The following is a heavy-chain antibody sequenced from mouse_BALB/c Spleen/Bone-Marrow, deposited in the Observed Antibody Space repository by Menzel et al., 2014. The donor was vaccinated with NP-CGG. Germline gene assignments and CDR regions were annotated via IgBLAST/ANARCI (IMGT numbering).Heavy chain of an antibody. D-gene: IGHD2-2*01. CDR1: GFSITSGY. Sequence: EVKLVESGPSLVKPSRSLSLSCSATGFSITSGYWNWIRKFPGNKLEYMGYISYSGSTYYNPPLKSRISITRDTSKNKDYLQLRTVTSEDTATYYCARFGYDYALDYWGQGTSVTVSS. CDR2: ISYSGST. J-gene: IGHJ4*01. CDR3: ARFGYDYALDY. V-gene: IGHV3-8*02.